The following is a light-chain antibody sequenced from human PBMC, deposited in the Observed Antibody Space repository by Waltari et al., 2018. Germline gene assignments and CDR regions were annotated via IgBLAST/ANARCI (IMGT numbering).Light chain of an antibody. V-gene: IGLV2-8*01. J-gene: IGLJ3*02. Sequence: QSALTQPPSASGSPGQSVTISCTGTSSDVGGFNYVSWYQQNPGKVPKLMIYEVTKRPAGVPYSFSGSKSGNTASLTVSGLQTEDEADYYCSSYAGGSWVFGGGTKLTVL. CDR2: EVT. CDR1: SSDVGGFNY. CDR3: SSYAGGSWV.